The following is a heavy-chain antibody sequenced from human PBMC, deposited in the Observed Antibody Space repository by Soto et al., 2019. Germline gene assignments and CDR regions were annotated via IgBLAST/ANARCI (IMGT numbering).Heavy chain of an antibody. CDR2: IWYDGSNK. CDR3: AKDTGVLYSYYGMDG. V-gene: IGHV3-33*06. D-gene: IGHD3-10*01. CDR1: GFTFSSYG. Sequence: PGVSLRLSCAASGFTFSSYGMHWVCQAPGKGLEWVAVIWYDGSNKYYADSVKGRFTISRDNSKNTLYLQMNSLRAEDTAVYYCAKDTGVLYSYYGMDGWGQGNTVTV. J-gene: IGHJ6*02.